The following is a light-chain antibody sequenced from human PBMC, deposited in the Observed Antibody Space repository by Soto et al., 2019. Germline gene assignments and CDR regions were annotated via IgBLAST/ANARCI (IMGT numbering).Light chain of an antibody. CDR2: EVS. CDR1: SSDVGGYNY. J-gene: IGLJ1*01. V-gene: IGLV2-14*01. Sequence: QSVLTQPASVSGSPGQSITISCTGTSSDVGGYNYVAWYQQHPGKVPRLMIYEVSNRPSGVSNRFSGSKSGSTASLTISGLQGEDEADYYCISYTSSSTSYVFGTGTKV. CDR3: ISYTSSSTSYV.